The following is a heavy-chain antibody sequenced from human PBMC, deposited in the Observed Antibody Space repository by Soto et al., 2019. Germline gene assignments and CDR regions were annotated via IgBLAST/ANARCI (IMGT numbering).Heavy chain of an antibody. D-gene: IGHD2-15*01. CDR3: AREYCSGGSCTLDY. CDR2: IYYSGIT. Sequence: QVQLQESGPGLVKPSETLSLTCTVSGGSISSYYWSWIRQPPGKGLEWIGYIYYSGITNYNPSLKSRVTISVDTSKNQFSLKLSSVTAADTAVYYCAREYCSGGSCTLDYWGQGTLVTVSS. J-gene: IGHJ4*02. CDR1: GGSISSYY. V-gene: IGHV4-59*01.